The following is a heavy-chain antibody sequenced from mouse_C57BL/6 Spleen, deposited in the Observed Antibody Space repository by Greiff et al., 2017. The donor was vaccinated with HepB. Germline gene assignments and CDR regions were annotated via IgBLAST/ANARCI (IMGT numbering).Heavy chain of an antibody. CDR1: GYSITSGYY. CDR2: ISYDGSN. Sequence: VQLQQSGPGLVKPSQSLSLTCSVTGYSITSGYYWNWIRQFPGNKLEWMGYISYDGSNNYNPSLKNRISITRDTSKNQFFLKLNSVTTEDTATYYCARGGYPGWFAYWGQGTLVTVSA. V-gene: IGHV3-6*01. CDR3: ARGGYPGWFAY. J-gene: IGHJ3*01. D-gene: IGHD2-14*01.